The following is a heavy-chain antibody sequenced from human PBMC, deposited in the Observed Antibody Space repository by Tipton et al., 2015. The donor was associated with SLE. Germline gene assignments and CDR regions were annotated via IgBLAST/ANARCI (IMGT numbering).Heavy chain of an antibody. CDR1: GFTFDDYA. Sequence: SLRLSYAASGFTFDDYAMHWVRQAPGKGLEWVSGISWNSGSIGYADSVKGRFTISRDNAKNSLYLQMNSLRAEDTALYYCAKDIRRLGIAVAGAGMDVWGQGTTVTVSS. V-gene: IGHV3-9*01. CDR2: ISWNSGSI. CDR3: AKDIRRLGIAVAGAGMDV. J-gene: IGHJ6*02. D-gene: IGHD6-19*01.